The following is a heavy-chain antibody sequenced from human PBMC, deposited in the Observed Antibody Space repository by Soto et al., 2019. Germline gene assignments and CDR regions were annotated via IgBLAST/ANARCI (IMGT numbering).Heavy chain of an antibody. D-gene: IGHD6-13*01. Sequence: GGSLRLSCAASGFTFSSYGMHWVRQAPGKGLEWVAVIWYDGSNKYYADSVKGRFTISRDNSKNTLYLQMNSLRAEDTAVYYCARDSIAAAGTGAYWFDPWGQGTLVTVSA. CDR2: IWYDGSNK. V-gene: IGHV3-33*01. CDR3: ARDSIAAAGTGAYWFDP. CDR1: GFTFSSYG. J-gene: IGHJ5*02.